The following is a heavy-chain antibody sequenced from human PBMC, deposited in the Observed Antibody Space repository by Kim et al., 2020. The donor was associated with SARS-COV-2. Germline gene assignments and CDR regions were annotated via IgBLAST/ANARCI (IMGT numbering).Heavy chain of an antibody. D-gene: IGHD4-17*01. J-gene: IGHJ4*02. Sequence: VKGRFTISRDNSKNTLYLQMNSLRAEETAVYYCARDVYGDYGTYYFDYWGQGTLVTVSS. V-gene: IGHV3-53*01. CDR3: ARDVYGDYGTYYFDY.